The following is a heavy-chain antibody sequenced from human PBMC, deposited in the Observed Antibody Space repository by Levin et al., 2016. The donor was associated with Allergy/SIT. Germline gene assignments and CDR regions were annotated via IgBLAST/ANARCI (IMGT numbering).Heavy chain of an antibody. CDR3: ARDHGLSEVGYYYGMDV. V-gene: IGHV1-69*01. J-gene: IGHJ6*02. D-gene: IGHD1-26*01. Sequence: WVRQAPGQGLEWMGGIIPIFGTANYAQKFQGRVTITADESTSTAYMELSSLRSEDTAVYYCARDHGLSEVGYYYGMDVWGQGTTVTVSS. CDR2: IIPIFGTA.